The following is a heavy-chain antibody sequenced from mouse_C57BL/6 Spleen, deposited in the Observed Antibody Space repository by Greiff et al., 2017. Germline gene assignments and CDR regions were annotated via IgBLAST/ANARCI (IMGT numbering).Heavy chain of an antibody. D-gene: IGHD2-4*01. CDR2: IWSGGST. CDR1: GFSLTSYG. V-gene: IGHV2-2*01. CDR3: ARNDYDGYAMDY. J-gene: IGHJ4*01. Sequence: QVQLQQSGPGLVQPSQSLSITCTASGFSLTSYGVHWVRQSPGKGLEWLGVIWSGGSTDNNAAFISRLSISKDNSKSQVFFKMNSLQADDTAIYYCARNDYDGYAMDYWGQGTSVTVSS.